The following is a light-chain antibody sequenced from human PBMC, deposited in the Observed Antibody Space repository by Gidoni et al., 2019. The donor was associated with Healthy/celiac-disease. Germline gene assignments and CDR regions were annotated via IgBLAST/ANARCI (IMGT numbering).Light chain of an antibody. V-gene: IGLV3-1*01. Sequence: SYELTQPPPASVSPGQTASITCSGDQLGDKYACWYQQKPGQSPVLVIYQDSKRPSGIPERFSGSNSGNTATLTIGGTQAMDEADYYCQAWDSSTVVFGGGTKLTVL. CDR2: QDS. J-gene: IGLJ2*01. CDR1: QLGDKY. CDR3: QAWDSSTVV.